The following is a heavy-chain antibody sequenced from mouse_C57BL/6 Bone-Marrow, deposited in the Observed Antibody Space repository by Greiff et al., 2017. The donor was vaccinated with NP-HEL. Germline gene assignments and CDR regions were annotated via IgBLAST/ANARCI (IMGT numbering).Heavy chain of an antibody. CDR2: IRLKSDNYAT. Sequence: EVKVEESGGGLVQPGGSMKLSCVASGFTFSNYWMNWVRQSPEKGLEWVAQIRLKSDNYATLYAESVKGRFTISRDDSKSSVYLQMNNLRAEDTGIYYCTGNYYGSSSYWYFDVWGTGTTVTVSS. J-gene: IGHJ1*03. D-gene: IGHD1-1*01. CDR3: TGNYYGSSSYWYFDV. V-gene: IGHV6-3*01. CDR1: GFTFSNYW.